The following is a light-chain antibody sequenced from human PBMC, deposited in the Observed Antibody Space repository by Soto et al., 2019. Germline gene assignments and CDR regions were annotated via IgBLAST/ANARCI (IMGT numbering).Light chain of an antibody. Sequence: DIQMTQSTSSLSASVGARVTITCRASQGFRNDLDWYQQKPAKAPERLIYAASSLQSGVPARFSGSGSGTEFTLTISILKAEDCATYYCLKYNTYPWTFGQGTKVEIK. CDR1: QGFRND. CDR3: LKYNTYPWT. J-gene: IGKJ1*01. CDR2: AAS. V-gene: IGKV1-17*01.